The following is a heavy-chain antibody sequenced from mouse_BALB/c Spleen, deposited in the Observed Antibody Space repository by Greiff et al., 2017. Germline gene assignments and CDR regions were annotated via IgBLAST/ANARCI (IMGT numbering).Heavy chain of an antibody. Sequence: EVHLVESGGGLVTPGGSLKLSCAASGFTFSSYTMSWVRQTPEKRLEWVATISSGGSYTYYPDSVKGRFTISRDNAKNTLYLQMSSLKSEDTAMYYCTRDHRGNYYAMDYWGQGTSVTVSS. D-gene: IGHD2-1*01. V-gene: IGHV5-6-4*01. CDR3: TRDHRGNYYAMDY. CDR2: ISSGGSYT. CDR1: GFTFSSYT. J-gene: IGHJ4*01.